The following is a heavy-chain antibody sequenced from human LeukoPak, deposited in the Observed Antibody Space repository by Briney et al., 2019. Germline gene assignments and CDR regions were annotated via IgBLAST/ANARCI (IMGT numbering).Heavy chain of an antibody. V-gene: IGHV1-2*02. CDR3: ASCYYDSSGYYYFDY. Sequence: ASVTISCKASGYTFSGHYMHWVRQAPGQGLEWMRWIKPSSGATNYAQKFRGRVTMTRDTSNRTSYMELSRLRSDDTALYYCASCYYDSSGYYYFDYWGQGTLVTVSS. CDR2: IKPSSGAT. CDR1: GYTFSGHY. J-gene: IGHJ4*02. D-gene: IGHD3-22*01.